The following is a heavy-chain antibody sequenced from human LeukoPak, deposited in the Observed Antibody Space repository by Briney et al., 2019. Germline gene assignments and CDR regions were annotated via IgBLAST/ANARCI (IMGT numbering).Heavy chain of an antibody. J-gene: IGHJ4*02. CDR1: GFTFSSYA. V-gene: IGHV4-4*02. D-gene: IGHD6-19*01. Sequence: GSLRLSCAASGFTFSSYAMHWVRQPPGKGLEWIGEIYHSGSTNYNPSLKSRVTISVDKSKNQFSLKLSSVTAADTAVYYCASLGWSDYWGQGTLVTVSS. CDR3: ASLGWSDY. CDR2: IYHSGST.